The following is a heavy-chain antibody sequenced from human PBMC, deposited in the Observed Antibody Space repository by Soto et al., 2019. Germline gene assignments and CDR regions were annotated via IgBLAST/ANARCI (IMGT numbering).Heavy chain of an antibody. D-gene: IGHD2-15*01. CDR1: GFSFTNFA. Sequence: GGSLRLSCAASGFSFTNFAMSWVRQAPGKGLEWVAGIGASGDITWYADSVKGRLSISRDNSKNTLYLQLNSLRFEDTAVYYCAKDDFTDRGNDYFDYWGPGTLVTVSS. J-gene: IGHJ4*02. CDR3: AKDDFTDRGNDYFDY. V-gene: IGHV3-23*01. CDR2: IGASGDIT.